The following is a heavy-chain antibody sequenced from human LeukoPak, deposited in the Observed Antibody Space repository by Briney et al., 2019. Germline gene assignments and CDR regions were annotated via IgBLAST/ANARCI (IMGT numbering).Heavy chain of an antibody. Sequence: SETLSLTCTVWGGSISSRSYYWGWIRQPPGKGLVWIGSIYYSGSTYYNPSLKSLVTISVDTSKNQFSLKLSSVTAADTAVYYCARARYYDSSGYHYFDYWGQGTLVTVSS. D-gene: IGHD3-22*01. CDR3: ARARYYDSSGYHYFDY. J-gene: IGHJ4*02. CDR1: GGSISSRSYY. V-gene: IGHV4-39*07. CDR2: IYYSGST.